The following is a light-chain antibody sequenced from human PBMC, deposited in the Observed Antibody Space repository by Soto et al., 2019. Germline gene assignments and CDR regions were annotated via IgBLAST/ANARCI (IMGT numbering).Light chain of an antibody. CDR3: SSYTSTSTYV. J-gene: IGLJ1*01. CDR1: SSDVGTYNR. Sequence: QCVLTQPPSVSGSPGQSVAISCTGTSSDVGTYNRVSWYQQPPGTAPRLMIYDVSNRPSGVPDRFSGSKSGNTASLTISGLQAEDEADYYCSSYTSTSTYVLGTGTKVTVL. CDR2: DVS. V-gene: IGLV2-18*02.